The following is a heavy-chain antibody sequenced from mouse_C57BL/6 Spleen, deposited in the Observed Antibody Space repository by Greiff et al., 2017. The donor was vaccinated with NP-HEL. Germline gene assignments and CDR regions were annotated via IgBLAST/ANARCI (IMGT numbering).Heavy chain of an antibody. V-gene: IGHV1-76*01. CDR1: GYTFTDYY. Sequence: QVQLQQSGAELVRPGASVKLSCKASGYTFTDYYINWVKQRPGQGLEWIARIYPGSGNTYYNAKFKGKATLTAEKSSSTAYMQLSSLTSEDSAVYFGARDGSTWAWFAYWGQGTLVTVSA. CDR3: ARDGSTWAWFAY. CDR2: IYPGSGNT. J-gene: IGHJ3*01. D-gene: IGHD1-1*01.